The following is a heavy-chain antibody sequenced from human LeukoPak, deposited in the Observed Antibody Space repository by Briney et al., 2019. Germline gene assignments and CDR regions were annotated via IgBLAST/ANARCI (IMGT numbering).Heavy chain of an antibody. Sequence: PGRSLRLSCAASGFTFSSYGMHWVRQAPGKGLEWVANIKQDGSEKYSLDSVKGRFTISRDNAKNSLYLQMNSLRAEDTAVYYCARCAGPVETDWGQGTLVTVSS. J-gene: IGHJ4*02. CDR2: IKQDGSEK. CDR1: GFTFSSYG. V-gene: IGHV3-7*03. CDR3: ARCAGPVETD. D-gene: IGHD2-21*02.